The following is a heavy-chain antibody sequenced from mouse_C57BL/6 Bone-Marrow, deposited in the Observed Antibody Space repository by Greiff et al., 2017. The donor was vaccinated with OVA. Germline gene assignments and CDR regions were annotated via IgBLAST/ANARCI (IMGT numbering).Heavy chain of an antibody. CDR3: AREDYSKAWFAY. V-gene: IGHV1-18*01. CDR2: INPNNGGT. D-gene: IGHD2-5*01. J-gene: IGHJ3*01. Sequence: VQLQQSGPELVKPGASVKIPCKASGYTFADYNMDWVKQSHGKSLEWIGDINPNNGGTIYNQKFKGKATLTVDKSSSTAYMELRSLTSEDTAVYYCAREDYSKAWFAYWGQGTLVTVSA. CDR1: GYTFADYN.